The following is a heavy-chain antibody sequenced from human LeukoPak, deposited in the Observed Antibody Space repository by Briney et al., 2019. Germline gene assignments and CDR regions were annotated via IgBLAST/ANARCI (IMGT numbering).Heavy chain of an antibody. V-gene: IGHV3-48*03. CDR2: ISRSGSTI. CDR1: GFTFSSYE. J-gene: IGHJ4*02. CDR3: ARGTPYYDILTGYRGGFDY. Sequence: QPGGSLRLSCAASGFTFSSYEMNWVRQAPGKGLEWVSYISRSGSTIYYADSVKGRFTISRDNAKNSLYLQMNSLRAEDTAVYYCARGTPYYDILTGYRGGFDYWGQGTLVTVSS. D-gene: IGHD3-9*01.